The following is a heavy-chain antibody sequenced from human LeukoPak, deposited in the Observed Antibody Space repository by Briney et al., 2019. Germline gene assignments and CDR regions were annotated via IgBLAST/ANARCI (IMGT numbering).Heavy chain of an antibody. CDR3: ARGRENWFDP. CDR2: ISPYNGNT. J-gene: IGHJ5*02. CDR1: GYSFTVYY. Sequence: ASVKVSCKTSGYSFTVYYIHWVRQAPGQGLEWMGWISPYNGNTDYAQKLQGRVTMTTDTSTTTVYMELRSLTSDDTAVYYCARGRENWFDPWGQGTLVTVSS. V-gene: IGHV1-18*01.